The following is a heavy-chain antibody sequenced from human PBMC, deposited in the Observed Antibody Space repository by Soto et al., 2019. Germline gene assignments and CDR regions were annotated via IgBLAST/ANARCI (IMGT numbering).Heavy chain of an antibody. Sequence: QVQLVQSGAEVKKPGSSVKVSCKASGGTFSNYAISWVRQAPGQGLEWMGGIIPIFGTPNYAQKFQGRVTITADKSTSTAYAEVRNFRSDDTAVYYCARGWETVGATTPFAYWGQGTLVTVSS. CDR2: IIPIFGTP. V-gene: IGHV1-69*06. J-gene: IGHJ4*02. CDR3: ARGWETVGATTPFAY. D-gene: IGHD1-26*01. CDR1: GGTFSNYA.